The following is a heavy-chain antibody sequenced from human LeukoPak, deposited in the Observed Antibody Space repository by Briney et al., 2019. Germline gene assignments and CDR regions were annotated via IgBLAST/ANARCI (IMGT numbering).Heavy chain of an antibody. V-gene: IGHV3-21*01. Sequence: GALRLSCAASGFTFSSYSMNWVRQAPGKGLEWVSSISSSSSYIYYADSVKGRFTISRDNAKNSLYLQMNSLRAEDTAVYYCARASSRGRFLEWLLNYWGQGTLVTVSS. J-gene: IGHJ4*02. CDR1: GFTFSSYS. D-gene: IGHD3-3*01. CDR2: ISSSSSYI. CDR3: ARASSRGRFLEWLLNY.